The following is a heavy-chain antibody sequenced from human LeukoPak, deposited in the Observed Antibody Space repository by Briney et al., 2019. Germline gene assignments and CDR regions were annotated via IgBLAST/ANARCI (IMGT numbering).Heavy chain of an antibody. Sequence: PGGSLRLSCAASGFTFSSYAMSWVRQAPGRGLEWVSGITSSSSGTYYADSVKGRFTISRDNSKNTLYLQMNSLRAEDTAVYYCAKDVRGWGEYFDYWGQGTLVTVSS. CDR1: GFTFSSYA. CDR3: AKDVRGWGEYFDY. D-gene: IGHD3-10*02. J-gene: IGHJ4*02. CDR2: ITSSSSGT. V-gene: IGHV3-23*01.